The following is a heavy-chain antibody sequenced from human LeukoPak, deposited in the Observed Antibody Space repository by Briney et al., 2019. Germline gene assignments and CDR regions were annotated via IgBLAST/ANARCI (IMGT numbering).Heavy chain of an antibody. CDR2: IYYSGST. Sequence: SETLSLTCTVSGGSISSYYWSWIRQPPGKGLEWIGYIYYSGSTNYNPSLKSRVTISVDTSKNQFSLKLSSVTAADTAVYYCAREPAMGCFDYWGQGTLVTVSS. J-gene: IGHJ4*02. CDR1: GGSISSYY. V-gene: IGHV4-59*01. CDR3: AREPAMGCFDY. D-gene: IGHD5-18*01.